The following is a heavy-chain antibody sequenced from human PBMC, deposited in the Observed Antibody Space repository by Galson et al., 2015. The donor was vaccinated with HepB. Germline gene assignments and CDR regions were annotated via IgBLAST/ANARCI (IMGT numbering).Heavy chain of an antibody. CDR2: IHYSGIS. CDR1: GGSISSDDFY. CDR3: ARGMVAAPKHWFDS. Sequence: TLSLTCTVSGGSISSDDFYWTWIRQSPGKGLEWIGYIHYSGISYYNPSLKSRVTISEDMSKNQFSLRLSSVTAADTAVYYCARGMVAAPKHWFDSWGQGALVTVSS. V-gene: IGHV4-30-4*01. D-gene: IGHD2-15*01. J-gene: IGHJ5*01.